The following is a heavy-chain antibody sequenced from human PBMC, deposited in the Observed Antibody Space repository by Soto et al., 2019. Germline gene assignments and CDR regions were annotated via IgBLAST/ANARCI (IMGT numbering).Heavy chain of an antibody. V-gene: IGHV1-69*01. CDR2: ISPIFGTA. D-gene: IGHD2-15*01. CDR1: GGTFSSYA. Sequence: QVQLVQSGAEVKKPGSSVKVSCKASGGTFSSYAISWVRQAPGQGLEWMGGISPIFGTANYAQKFQGRVTSTADESTSTAYMELSSLRSEDTAVYYCARDPGEWWGMGLSFDPWGQGTLVTVSS. J-gene: IGHJ5*02. CDR3: ARDPGEWWGMGLSFDP.